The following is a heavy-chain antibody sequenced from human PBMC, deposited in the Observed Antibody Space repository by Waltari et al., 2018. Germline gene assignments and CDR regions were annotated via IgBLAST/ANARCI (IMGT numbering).Heavy chain of an antibody. D-gene: IGHD1-26*01. CDR2: IYYSGST. Sequence: QVQLQESGPGLVKPSETLSLTCTVSGGSISSYYWRWIRQPPGKGLEWIGYIYYSGSTNYNPSLKSRVTISVDTSKNQFSLKLSSVTAADTAVYYCARGGPWEWFNYWGQGPLVTVSS. CDR1: GGSISSYY. CDR3: ARGGPWEWFNY. V-gene: IGHV4-59*01. J-gene: IGHJ4*02.